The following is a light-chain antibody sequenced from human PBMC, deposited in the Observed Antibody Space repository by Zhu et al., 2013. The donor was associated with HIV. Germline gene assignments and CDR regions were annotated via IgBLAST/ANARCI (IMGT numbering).Light chain of an antibody. CDR1: QGISNY. J-gene: IGKJ3*01. V-gene: IGKV1-27*01. CDR3: QKYNSALT. Sequence: DIQMTQSPSSLSASVGDRVTITCRASQGISNYVAWYQQKPGKAPKLLIYAASTLQSGVPSRFSGSGSGTDFTLTISSLQPEDVATYYCQKYNSALTFGPGTKVDIK. CDR2: AAS.